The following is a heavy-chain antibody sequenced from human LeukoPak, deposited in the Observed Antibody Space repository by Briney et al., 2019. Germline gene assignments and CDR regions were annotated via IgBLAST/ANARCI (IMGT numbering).Heavy chain of an antibody. CDR3: ARDPNGDYVGAFEM. V-gene: IGHV3-23*01. CDR1: GFTFTNYA. Sequence: GGSLRLSCAASGFTFTNYAMIWVRQAPGGGLEWVSAIRSGGDGTLYADSVKGRFTISRDNSKNTLFLQMNNMRAEDMAVYYCARDPNGDYVGAFEMWGPGTKVTVS. CDR2: IRSGGDGT. D-gene: IGHD4-17*01. J-gene: IGHJ3*02.